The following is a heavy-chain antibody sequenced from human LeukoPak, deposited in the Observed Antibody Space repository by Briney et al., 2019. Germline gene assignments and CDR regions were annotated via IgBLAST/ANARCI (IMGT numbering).Heavy chain of an antibody. V-gene: IGHV1-58*01. CDR2: IVVGSGNT. CDR3: AADLVAGTNYYYYYGMDV. D-gene: IGHD6-19*01. J-gene: IGHJ6*02. CDR1: GFTFTSSA. Sequence: ASVKVSCKASGFTFTSSAVQWVRQARGQRLEWIGWIVVGSGNTNYAQKFQERVTITRDMSTSTAYMELSSLRSEDTAVYYCAADLVAGTNYYYYYGMDVWGQGTTVTVSS.